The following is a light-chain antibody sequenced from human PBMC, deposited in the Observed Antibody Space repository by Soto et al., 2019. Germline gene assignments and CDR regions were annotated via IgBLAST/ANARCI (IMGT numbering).Light chain of an antibody. CDR3: QQYDNWPPWT. CDR2: GAS. CDR1: ESVTTN. Sequence: ETLMTQSPATLSVSPGERATLSCRASESVTTNLAWYQQKAGQVPRLLIYGASTRATGVPARFSASGSGTEFTLTISSLQSDDVAVYYCQQYDNWPPWTFGQGTKVEIK. J-gene: IGKJ1*01. V-gene: IGKV3-15*01.